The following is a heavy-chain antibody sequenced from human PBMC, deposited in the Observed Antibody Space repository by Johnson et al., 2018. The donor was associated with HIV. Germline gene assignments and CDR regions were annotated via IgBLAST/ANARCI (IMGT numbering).Heavy chain of an antibody. CDR1: GFTFSDYS. V-gene: IGHV3-30*01. CDR2: ISTDGSNT. Sequence: VQLVESGGNVVQPGRSQRLSCAASGFTFSDYSMHWVRQAPGKGLEWVAIISTDGSNTYFADSVKGRFTISRANFKNTVYLQMNSLRTVDTAVYYCARGYTWNDVSIWGQGTMVTVSS. D-gene: IGHD1-1*01. J-gene: IGHJ3*02. CDR3: ARGYTWNDVSI.